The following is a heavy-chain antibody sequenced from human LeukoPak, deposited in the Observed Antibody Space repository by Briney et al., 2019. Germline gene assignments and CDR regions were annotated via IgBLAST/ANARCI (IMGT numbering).Heavy chain of an antibody. CDR3: ARDRDLLTGDFPTNIDF. Sequence: GGSLRLSCVASGFIFRSHGIHWVRQAPGKGLEWVAFIRSDGRNEFYADTVKGRFIISGDNSKNTLYLQMNSLRSGDTAVYFCARDRDLLTGDFPTNIDFWGQGILVTVSS. V-gene: IGHV3-30*02. CDR2: IRSDGRNE. D-gene: IGHD3-9*01. J-gene: IGHJ4*02. CDR1: GFIFRSHG.